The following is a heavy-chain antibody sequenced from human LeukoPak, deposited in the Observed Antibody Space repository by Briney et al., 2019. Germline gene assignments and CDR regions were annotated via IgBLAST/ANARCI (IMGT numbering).Heavy chain of an antibody. CDR3: ACTLRGAFDI. Sequence: PGRSLRLSCAASGFTFSSYGMHWVRQAPGKGLEWVAVISYDGSNKYYADSVKGRFTISRDNSKNTLYLQMNSLRAEDTAVYYCACTLRGAFDIWGQGTMVTVSS. CDR2: ISYDGSNK. D-gene: IGHD5-12*01. V-gene: IGHV3-30*03. CDR1: GFTFSSYG. J-gene: IGHJ3*02.